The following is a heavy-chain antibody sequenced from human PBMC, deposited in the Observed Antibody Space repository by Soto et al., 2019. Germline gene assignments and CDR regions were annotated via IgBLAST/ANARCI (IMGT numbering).Heavy chain of an antibody. Sequence: ASVKVSCKASGYTFTSYGISWVRQAPGQGLEWMGWISAYNGNTNYAQKLQGRVTMTTDTSTSTAYTELRSLRSDDTAVCYCARMEDYYYGMDVWGQGTTVTVSS. V-gene: IGHV1-18*01. CDR3: ARMEDYYYGMDV. CDR1: GYTFTSYG. CDR2: ISAYNGNT. J-gene: IGHJ6*02. D-gene: IGHD1-1*01.